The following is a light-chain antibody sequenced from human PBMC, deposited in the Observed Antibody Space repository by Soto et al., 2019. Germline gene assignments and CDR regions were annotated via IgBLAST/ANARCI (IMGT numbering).Light chain of an antibody. CDR2: EVT. Sequence: QSALAQPPSASASPGQSVTISCTGTSSDIGGYNYVSWYQQHPGKAPKLMIYEVTKRPSGVPDRFSASRSGNTASLTVSGLQAEDEADYYCSSFTGSNNLYVFGTGTKV. V-gene: IGLV2-8*01. J-gene: IGLJ1*01. CDR1: SSDIGGYNY. CDR3: SSFTGSNNLYV.